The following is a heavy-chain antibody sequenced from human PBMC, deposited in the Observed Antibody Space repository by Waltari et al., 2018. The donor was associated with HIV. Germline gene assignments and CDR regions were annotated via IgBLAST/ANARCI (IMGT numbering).Heavy chain of an antibody. Sequence: QEQLVQSGAEVKKPGSSVKVSCKASGGTFSSNSISWVRQAPGQGLEWMGNISLVFESTTYAQKFHGRLTSSADESTSTVFMELSSLSFDDTAVYYCARGSSGSYRWFDPWGHGTLVTVSS. CDR1: GGTFSSNS. V-gene: IGHV1-69*15. CDR3: ARGSSGSYRWFDP. D-gene: IGHD1-26*01. CDR2: ISLVFEST. J-gene: IGHJ5*02.